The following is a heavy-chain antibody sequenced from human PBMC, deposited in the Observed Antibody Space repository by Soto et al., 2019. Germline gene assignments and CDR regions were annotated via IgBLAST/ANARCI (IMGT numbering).Heavy chain of an antibody. J-gene: IGHJ4*02. D-gene: IGHD6-6*01. V-gene: IGHV1-69*01. CDR2: IIPIFGTA. CDR3: ARGYEYSSSFGYDY. CDR1: GGTFSSYA. Sequence: QVQLVQSGAEVKKPGSSVKVSCKASGGTFSSYAISWVRQAPGQGLEWMGGIIPIFGTANYAQTFQGRVTITADESTSTAYMELSSLRSEDTAVYYCARGYEYSSSFGYDYWGQGTLVTVSS.